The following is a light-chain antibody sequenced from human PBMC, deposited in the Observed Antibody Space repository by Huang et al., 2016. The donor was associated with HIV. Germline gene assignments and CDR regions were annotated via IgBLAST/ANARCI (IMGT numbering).Light chain of an antibody. CDR3: HQYAASPGT. CDR2: AAS. V-gene: IGKV3-20*01. CDR1: QSVDSTF. Sequence: EIVLTQSPGTLSLSPGETATLSCRASQSVDSTFLAWYQQRPGQAPRLLIYAASTRATGIPDRFSGSGSGTDFSLTISRLEPEDFEVYYCHQYAASPGTFGQGTKLEI. J-gene: IGKJ2*01.